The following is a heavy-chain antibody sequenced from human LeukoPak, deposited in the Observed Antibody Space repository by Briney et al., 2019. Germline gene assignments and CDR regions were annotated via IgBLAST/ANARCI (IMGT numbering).Heavy chain of an antibody. CDR1: GFTFSTYS. D-gene: IGHD2-8*02. V-gene: IGHV3-21*05. J-gene: IGHJ4*01. Sequence: GGSLRLSCAASGFTFSTYSVNWVRQAPGKGLEWVSYISSSTSYIYYADSVKGRFTISKDNAKNSLYLQMNSLRAEDTAVYYCARAGGSTVSHSDYWGQGTLVTVSS. CDR3: ARAGGSTVSHSDY. CDR2: ISSSTSYI.